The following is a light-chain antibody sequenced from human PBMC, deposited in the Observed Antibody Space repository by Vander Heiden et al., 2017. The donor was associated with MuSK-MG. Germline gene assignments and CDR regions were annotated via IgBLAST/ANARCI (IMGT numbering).Light chain of an antibody. CDR1: QSISTH. CDR3: QQSDSTPGT. J-gene: IGKJ2*02. V-gene: IGKV1-39*01. Sequence: DIQMTQSPSSLSASVGDRVTITCRASQSISTHLNWYQQKPGKAPKLLSYAASSLQSGVPSRFSGSGSGTDFTLTISRLQPEDFATYYCQQSDSTPGTFGQGTKLEIK. CDR2: AAS.